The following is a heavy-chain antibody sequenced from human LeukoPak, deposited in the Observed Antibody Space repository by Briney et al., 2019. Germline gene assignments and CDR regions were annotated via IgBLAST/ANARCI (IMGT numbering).Heavy chain of an antibody. CDR3: ARRVVVAAINWFDP. CDR1: GYTFTGYY. D-gene: IGHD2-15*01. Sequence: ASVKVSCKASGYTFTGYYIHWVRQAPGQGLEWMGWINANSGDTNFAQKFQGRVTMTRDTSISTAYMELSRLRSDDTAVYYCARRVVVAAINWFDPWGQGTLVTVSS. V-gene: IGHV1-2*02. CDR2: INANSGDT. J-gene: IGHJ5*02.